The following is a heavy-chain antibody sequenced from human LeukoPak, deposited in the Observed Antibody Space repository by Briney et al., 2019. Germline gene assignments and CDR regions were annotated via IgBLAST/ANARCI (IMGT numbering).Heavy chain of an antibody. Sequence: PSETLSLTCIVSGGSISSGGYYWSWIRQHPGKGLEWIGYIYYSGSTYYNPSLKSRVTISVDTSKNQFSLKLSSVTAADTAVYYCARDRYTVVSWYFDLWGRGTLVTVSS. CDR2: IYYSGST. V-gene: IGHV4-31*03. CDR3: ARDRYTVVSWYFDL. CDR1: GGSISSGGYY. J-gene: IGHJ2*01. D-gene: IGHD4-23*01.